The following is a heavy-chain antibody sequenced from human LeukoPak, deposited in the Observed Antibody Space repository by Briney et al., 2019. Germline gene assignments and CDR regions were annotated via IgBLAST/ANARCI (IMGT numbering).Heavy chain of an antibody. CDR2: INPNSGGT. V-gene: IGHV1-2*02. D-gene: IGHD3-22*01. J-gene: IGHJ4*02. Sequence: ASVRVSCKASGYTFTGYYIHWVRQAPGQGLEWMGWINPNSGGTNYAQKFQGRVTMTRDTSISTAYMELSRLRSDDTAVYYCARASGGSSGFDYWGQGTLVTVSS. CDR3: ARASGGSSGFDY. CDR1: GYTFTGYY.